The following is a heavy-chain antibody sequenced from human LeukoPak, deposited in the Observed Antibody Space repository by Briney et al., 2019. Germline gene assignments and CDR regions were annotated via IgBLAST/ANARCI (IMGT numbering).Heavy chain of an antibody. Sequence: ASVKVSCKASGGTFSSYTISWVRQAPGQGLEWMGRIIPILGIANYAQKFQGRVTITADKSTSTAYMELSSLRSEDTAVYYCARVEDYYDSSGYDGGWFDPWGQGTLVTVSS. J-gene: IGHJ5*02. V-gene: IGHV1-69*02. CDR3: ARVEDYYDSSGYDGGWFDP. CDR1: GGTFSSYT. D-gene: IGHD3-22*01. CDR2: IIPILGIA.